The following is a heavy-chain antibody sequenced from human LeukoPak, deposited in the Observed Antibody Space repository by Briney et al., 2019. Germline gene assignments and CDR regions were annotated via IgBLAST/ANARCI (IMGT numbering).Heavy chain of an antibody. D-gene: IGHD3-3*01. CDR1: GFTFSSYW. V-gene: IGHV3-74*01. CDR2: INSDGSST. CDR3: ARAGRITIFGVVIDDAFDI. J-gene: IGHJ3*02. Sequence: GGSLRLPCAASGFTFSSYWMHWVRQAPGKGLVWVSRINSDGSSTSYADSVKGRFTISRDNAKNTLYLQMNSLRAEDTAVYYCARAGRITIFGVVIDDAFDIWGQGTMVTVSS.